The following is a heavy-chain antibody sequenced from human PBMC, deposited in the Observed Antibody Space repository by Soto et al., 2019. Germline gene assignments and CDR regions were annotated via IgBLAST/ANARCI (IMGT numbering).Heavy chain of an antibody. J-gene: IGHJ4*02. CDR1: DDSISTRSYY. CDR2: IYYSGST. Sequence: ADTLSLTCTVTDDSISTRSYYWGSSRQPPGKGLEWIGSIYYSGSTYNNPSLRSRVSMSIDTSKDKFSLKLKSVTAADTAMYFCARQRTSVVTQAYIDVWGQGSLVTVSS. D-gene: IGHD2-21*02. V-gene: IGHV4-39*01. CDR3: ARQRTSVVTQAYIDV.